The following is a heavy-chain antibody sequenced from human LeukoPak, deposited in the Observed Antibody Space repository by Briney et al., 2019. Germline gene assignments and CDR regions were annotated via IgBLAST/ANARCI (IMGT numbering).Heavy chain of an antibody. Sequence: GGSLRLSCAASGFTFSSYWIHWVRQAPGQGLMWVSRINGDGFSSTHADSVKGRFTISRDNANNTVYLQMNSLRVEDTAVYYCAGDEGDFWSGYHLRYWGQGTQVTVSS. V-gene: IGHV3-74*01. D-gene: IGHD3-3*01. CDR2: INGDGFSS. CDR1: GFTFSSYW. CDR3: AGDEGDFWSGYHLRY. J-gene: IGHJ4*02.